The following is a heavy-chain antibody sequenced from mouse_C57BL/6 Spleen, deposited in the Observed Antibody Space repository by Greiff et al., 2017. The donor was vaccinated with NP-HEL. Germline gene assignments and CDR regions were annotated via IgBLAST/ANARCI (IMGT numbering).Heavy chain of an antibody. CDR3: ARPSTSTRGFAY. CDR2: IDPSDSYT. V-gene: IGHV1-69*01. Sequence: QVQLQQPGAELVMPGASVKLSCKASGYTFTSYWMHWVKQRPGQGLEWIGEIDPSDSYTNYNQKFKGKSTLTVDKSSSTAYMQLSSLTSEDSAVYYCARPSTSTRGFAYWGQGTLVTVSA. J-gene: IGHJ3*01. CDR1: GYTFTSYW. D-gene: IGHD2-10*02.